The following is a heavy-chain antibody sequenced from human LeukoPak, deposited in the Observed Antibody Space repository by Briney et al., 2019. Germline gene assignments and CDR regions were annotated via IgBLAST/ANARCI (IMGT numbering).Heavy chain of an antibody. Sequence: ASVKDSCKASGYTFTGYYMHWVRQAPGQGLEWMGWINPNSGGTNYAQKFQGWVTMTRDTSISTAYMELSRLRSDDTAVYYCARGLNWATNDAFDIWGQGTMVTVSS. CDR2: INPNSGGT. CDR3: ARGLNWATNDAFDI. D-gene: IGHD7-27*01. V-gene: IGHV1-2*04. CDR1: GYTFTGYY. J-gene: IGHJ3*02.